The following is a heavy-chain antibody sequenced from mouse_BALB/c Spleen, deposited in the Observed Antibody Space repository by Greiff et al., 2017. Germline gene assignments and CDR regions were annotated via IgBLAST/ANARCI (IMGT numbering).Heavy chain of an antibody. CDR2: INPSNGGT. V-gene: IGHV1S81*02. Sequence: QVQLQQSGAELVKPGASVKLSCKASGYTFTSYYMYWVKQRPGQGLEWIGEINPSNGGTNFNEKFKSKATLTVDKSSSTAYMQLSSLTSEDSAVYYCTRLEGFITTVAHYYAMDYWGQGTSVTVSS. J-gene: IGHJ4*01. D-gene: IGHD1-1*01. CDR1: GYTFTSYY. CDR3: TRLEGFITTVAHYYAMDY.